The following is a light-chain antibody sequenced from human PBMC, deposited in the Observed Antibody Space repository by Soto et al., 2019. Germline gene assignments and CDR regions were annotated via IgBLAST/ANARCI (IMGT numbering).Light chain of an antibody. Sequence: EKVSKMAAATLSLSPWETPTISCRASQSVSIYLAWYQQKPGQAPRLLIYDASNRATGIPARFSGSGSGTDFTLTIGYVEPEDFAVYYCHQRSNWPRITFGQGTRLEI. J-gene: IGKJ5*01. CDR3: HQRSNWPRIT. CDR1: QSVSIY. CDR2: DAS. V-gene: IGKV3-11*01.